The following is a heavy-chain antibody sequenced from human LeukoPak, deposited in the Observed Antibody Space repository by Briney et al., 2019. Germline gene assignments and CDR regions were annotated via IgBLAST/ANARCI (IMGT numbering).Heavy chain of an antibody. V-gene: IGHV5-51*01. Sequence: GESLKISCKGSGYSFTRHWIGWARQMPGKGLEWMGNIYPGDSDARYSPSFQGQVTFSADKSISTAYLQWSSLKASDTAMYYCARHATGDDCWGQGTLVTVSS. J-gene: IGHJ4*02. CDR2: IYPGDSDA. CDR1: GYSFTRHW. D-gene: IGHD7-27*01. CDR3: ARHATGDDC.